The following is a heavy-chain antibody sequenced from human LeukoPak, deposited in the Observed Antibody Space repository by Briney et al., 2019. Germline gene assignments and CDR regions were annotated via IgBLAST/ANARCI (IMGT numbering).Heavy chain of an antibody. V-gene: IGHV1-2*02. CDR2: INPNSGGT. CDR3: ARDVGLGGYDLGANFDY. CDR1: VYTFTGYY. J-gene: IGHJ4*02. Sequence: ASVKVSCKASVYTFTGYYMHWVRQAPGQGLEWMGWINPNSGGTNYAQKFQGRVTMTRDTSISTAYMELSRLRSDDTAVCYCARDVGLGGYDLGANFDYWGQGTLVTVSS. D-gene: IGHD5-12*01.